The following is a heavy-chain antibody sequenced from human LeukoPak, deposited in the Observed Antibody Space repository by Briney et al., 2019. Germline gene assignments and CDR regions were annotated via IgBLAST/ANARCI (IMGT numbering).Heavy chain of an antibody. CDR3: ARAWGDYGFRYYYYYMDV. J-gene: IGHJ6*03. D-gene: IGHD4-17*01. CDR2: IIPIFGTA. Sequence: SVKVSCKASGGTFSSYAISWVRQAPGQGLEWMGGIIPIFGTANYAQKFQGRVTITADESTSTAYMELSSLRSEDTAVYYCARAWGDYGFRYYYYYMDVWGKGTTVTVSS. V-gene: IGHV1-69*13. CDR1: GGTFSSYA.